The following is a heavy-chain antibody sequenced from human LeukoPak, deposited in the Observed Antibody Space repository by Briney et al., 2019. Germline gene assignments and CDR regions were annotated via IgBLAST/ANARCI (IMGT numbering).Heavy chain of an antibody. Sequence: GGCLRLSCAASRSTLDDFGMGWVSQAPRSLLGWVSGIHWNGGSTGYADSVEGRFTISRDNAKNSLYLQMNSMRAEDTALYYCARDVDTMVRGVPQNAFDIWGQGTMVTVSS. J-gene: IGHJ3*02. CDR3: ARDVDTMVRGVPQNAFDI. CDR2: IHWNGGST. D-gene: IGHD3-10*01. V-gene: IGHV3-20*04. CDR1: RSTLDDFG.